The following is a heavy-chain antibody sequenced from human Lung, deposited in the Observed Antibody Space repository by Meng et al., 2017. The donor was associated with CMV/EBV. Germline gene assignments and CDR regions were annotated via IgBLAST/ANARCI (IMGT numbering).Heavy chain of an antibody. D-gene: IGHD2-2*01. V-gene: IGHV4-59*01. CDR1: GGSISSYY. CDR2: IYYSGST. CDR3: ARDLGYCSSTSCYYYYGMDV. Sequence: SXTXSLXXTVSGGSISSYYWSWIRQPPGKGLEWIGYIYYSGSTNYNPSLKSRVTISVDTSKNQFSLKLSSVTAADTAVYYCARDLGYCSSTSCYYYYGMDVWXQGTTVTVSS. J-gene: IGHJ6*02.